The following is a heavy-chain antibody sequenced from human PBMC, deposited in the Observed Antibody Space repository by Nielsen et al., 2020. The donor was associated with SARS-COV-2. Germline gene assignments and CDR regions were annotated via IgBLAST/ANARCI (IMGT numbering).Heavy chain of an antibody. Sequence: ASVKVSCKASAYTFTSYDVNWVRQATGQGLEWMGLINPTNGGTTYAQKFQGRVTMTRDTSTSTVYMELSSLRSDDTAVYYCARDSSGTYRRVDYWGQGTLVTVSS. CDR1: AYTFTSYD. J-gene: IGHJ4*02. CDR2: INPTNGGT. CDR3: ARDSSGTYRRVDY. D-gene: IGHD3-22*01. V-gene: IGHV1-46*01.